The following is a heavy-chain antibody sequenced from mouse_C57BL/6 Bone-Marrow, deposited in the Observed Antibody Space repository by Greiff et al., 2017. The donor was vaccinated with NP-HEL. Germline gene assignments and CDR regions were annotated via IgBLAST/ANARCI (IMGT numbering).Heavy chain of an antibody. CDR2: IDPETGGT. J-gene: IGHJ1*03. CDR3: TRGYFDV. Sequence: VQLQESGAELVRPGASVTLSCKASGYTFTDYEMHWVKQTPVHGLEWIGAIDPETGGTAYNQKFKGKAILTADKSSSTAYMELRSLTSEDSAVYYCTRGYFDVWGTGTTVTVSS. V-gene: IGHV1-15*01. CDR1: GYTFTDYE.